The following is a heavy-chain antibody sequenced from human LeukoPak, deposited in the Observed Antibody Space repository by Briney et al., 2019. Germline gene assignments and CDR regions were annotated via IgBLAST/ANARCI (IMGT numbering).Heavy chain of an antibody. Sequence: SETLSLTCTGSGCSISSYYWRWMRQPPGKGLEWMGYIYYSGSTNYNPSLKSRVTISVDTSKNQFSLKLSSVTAADTAVYYCARAKGFSVEHYYFDYWGQGTLVTVSS. V-gene: IGHV4-59*01. D-gene: IGHD5/OR15-5a*01. CDR2: IYYSGST. J-gene: IGHJ4*02. CDR3: ARAKGFSVEHYYFDY. CDR1: GCSISSYY.